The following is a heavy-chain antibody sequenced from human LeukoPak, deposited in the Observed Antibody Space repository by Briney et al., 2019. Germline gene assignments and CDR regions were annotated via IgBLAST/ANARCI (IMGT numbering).Heavy chain of an antibody. D-gene: IGHD2-15*01. CDR1: GGSISSGGYY. CDR2: IYYSGST. CDR3: ARGRSGGRCLYYYYYGVDV. V-gene: IGHV4-31*03. Sequence: SETLSLTCTVSGGSISSGGYYWSWIRQHPGKGLEWIGYIYYSGSTYYNPSLKSRVTISVDTSKNQFSLKLSSVTAADTAVYYRARGRSGGRCLYYYYYGVDVWGQGTTVTVSS. J-gene: IGHJ6*02.